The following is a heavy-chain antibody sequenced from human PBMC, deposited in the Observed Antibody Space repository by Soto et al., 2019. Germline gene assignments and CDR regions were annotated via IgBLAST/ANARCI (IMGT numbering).Heavy chain of an antibody. D-gene: IGHD2-21*02. J-gene: IGHJ4*02. CDR1: GYSFTTYW. Sequence: PGASLKISCKGSGYSFTTYWIGWVRQMPGKGLEWMGIIYPGDSDITYSPTFQGQVTISVDKSIITAYLLLSSLKASDTALYYCARRSVTDYYFDYWGQGTLVTVSS. CDR3: ARRSVTDYYFDY. V-gene: IGHV5-51*01. CDR2: IYPGDSDI.